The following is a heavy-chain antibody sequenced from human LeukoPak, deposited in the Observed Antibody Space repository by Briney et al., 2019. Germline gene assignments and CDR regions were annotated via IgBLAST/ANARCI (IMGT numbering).Heavy chain of an antibody. CDR3: ARDRYGDYVFDY. CDR1: GFTFSSYA. D-gene: IGHD4-17*01. J-gene: IGHJ4*02. CDR2: ISGSGGST. Sequence: PGGSLRLSCAASGFTFSSYAMSWVRQAPGKGLEWVSAISGSGGSTYYADSVKGRFTISRDNSKNTLYLQMNSLRAEDTAVYYCARDRYGDYVFDYWGQGTLVTVSS. V-gene: IGHV3-23*01.